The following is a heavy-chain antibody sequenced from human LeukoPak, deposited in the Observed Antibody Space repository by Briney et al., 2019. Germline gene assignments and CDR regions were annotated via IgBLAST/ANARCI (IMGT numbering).Heavy chain of an antibody. Sequence: SETLSLTCAVYGGSFSGYYWSWIRQPPGKGQEWIGEIKHSGSTNYNPSLKSRVTISVDTSKNQFSLQLSSMTAADTALYYCARGWQGYYDSSGYYLLDYWGQGTLVTVSS. D-gene: IGHD3-22*01. CDR2: IKHSGST. J-gene: IGHJ4*02. CDR3: ARGWQGYYDSSGYYLLDY. CDR1: GGSFSGYY. V-gene: IGHV4-34*01.